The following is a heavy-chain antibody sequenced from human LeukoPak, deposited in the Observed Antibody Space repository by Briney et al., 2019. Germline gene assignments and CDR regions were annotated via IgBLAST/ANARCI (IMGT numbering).Heavy chain of an antibody. Sequence: PSETLSLTCTVSGGSISSSSYYWGWIRQPPGKGLEWIGSIYYSGSTYYNPSLKSRVTISVDTSKNQFSLKLSSVTAADTAVYYCARSQTLQLWLSTLTYYYYGMDVWGQGTTVTVSS. V-gene: IGHV4-39*01. CDR3: ARSQTLQLWLSTLTYYYYGMDV. CDR1: GGSISSSSYY. J-gene: IGHJ6*02. D-gene: IGHD5-18*01. CDR2: IYYSGST.